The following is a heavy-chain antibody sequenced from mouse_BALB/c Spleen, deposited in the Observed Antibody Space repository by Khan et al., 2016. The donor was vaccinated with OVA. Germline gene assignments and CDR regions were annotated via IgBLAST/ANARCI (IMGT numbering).Heavy chain of an antibody. CDR2: VNPNTGNT. CDR1: GYSFTGYY. Sequence: VQLKQSGPDLVKPGASVKMSCKASGYSFTGYYMNWVKQSHGKSLECIGRVNPNTGNTNYNQKFKGKAILIVDTSSSTAYMELRNLTSEDSAVDYCARGYDFFAYWGQGTLVTVSA. CDR3: ARGYDFFAY. J-gene: IGHJ3*01. D-gene: IGHD2-12*01. V-gene: IGHV1-26*01.